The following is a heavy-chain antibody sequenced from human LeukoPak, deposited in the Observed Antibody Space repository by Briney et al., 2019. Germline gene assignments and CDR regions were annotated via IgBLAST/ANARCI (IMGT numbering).Heavy chain of an antibody. Sequence: GASVKVSCKASGGTFSSYAISWVRQAPGQGLEWMGGIIPIFGTANYAQKFQGRVTITTDESTSTAYMELSSLRSEDTAVYYCATSHRGVRGVIKPHLDYWGQGTLVTVSS. CDR1: GGTFSSYA. D-gene: IGHD3-10*01. V-gene: IGHV1-69*05. CDR3: ATSHRGVRGVIKPHLDY. J-gene: IGHJ4*02. CDR2: IIPIFGTA.